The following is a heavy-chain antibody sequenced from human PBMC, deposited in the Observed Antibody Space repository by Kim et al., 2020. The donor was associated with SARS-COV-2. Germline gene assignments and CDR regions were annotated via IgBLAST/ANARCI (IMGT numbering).Heavy chain of an antibody. CDR1: GFTFSSYG. CDR2: ISYDGSNK. V-gene: IGHV3-30*03. Sequence: GGSLRLSCAASGFTFSSYGMHWVRQAPGKGLEWVAVISYDGSNKYYADSVKGRFTISRDNSKNTLYLQMNSLRAEDTAVYYCVRAFSGGGLDYWGQGTLVTVSS. J-gene: IGHJ4*02. CDR3: VRAFSGGGLDY. D-gene: IGHD3-10*01.